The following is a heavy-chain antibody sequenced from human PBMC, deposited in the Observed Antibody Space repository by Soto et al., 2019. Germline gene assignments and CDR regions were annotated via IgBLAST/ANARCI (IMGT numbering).Heavy chain of an antibody. D-gene: IGHD1-26*01. J-gene: IGHJ5*02. CDR1: GFSFSSYE. Sequence: GGSLRLSXEASGFSFSSYEVNWVRQAPGKGLEWVSYISTGGGAIHYADSVKGRFTVSRDNAKSSLYLQMNSLRAEDTALYYCARDIGGGNWFDPWGQGTLVTVSS. CDR2: ISTGGGAI. CDR3: ARDIGGGNWFDP. V-gene: IGHV3-48*03.